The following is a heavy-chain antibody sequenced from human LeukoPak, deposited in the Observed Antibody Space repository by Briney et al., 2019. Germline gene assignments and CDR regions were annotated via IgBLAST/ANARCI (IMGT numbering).Heavy chain of an antibody. CDR1: GFTFSSYW. V-gene: IGHV3-7*05. CDR3: AREGIVVVTDPYWYFDL. Sequence: GGPLRLSCAASGFTFSSYWMNWVRQAPGKGLEGVANIKQDGSEKFYVDSVKGRFTISRDNAKNSLYLQMNSLRAEDTAVYYCAREGIVVVTDPYWYFDLWGRGTLVTVSS. J-gene: IGHJ2*01. D-gene: IGHD2-21*02. CDR2: IKQDGSEK.